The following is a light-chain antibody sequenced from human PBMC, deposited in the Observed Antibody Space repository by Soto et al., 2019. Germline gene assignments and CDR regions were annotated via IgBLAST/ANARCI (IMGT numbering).Light chain of an antibody. CDR3: EQYNNWPPGT. CDR2: GAS. J-gene: IGKJ1*01. V-gene: IGKV3-15*01. Sequence: EIVMTQSPATLSVSPGERATLSCRASQSVSSNLAWYQQKPGQAPRLIVYGASTRATATPARFSGRGSATEFTLTISSLQSEDFAAYYCEQYNNWPPGTFGQGTKVEVK. CDR1: QSVSSN.